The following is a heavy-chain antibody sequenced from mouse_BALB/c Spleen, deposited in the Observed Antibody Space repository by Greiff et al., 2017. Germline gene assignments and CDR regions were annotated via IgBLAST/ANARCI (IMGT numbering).Heavy chain of an antibody. CDR1: GYSFTSYW. CDR2: IYPGNSDT. D-gene: IGHD2-1*01. V-gene: IGHV1-5*01. J-gene: IGHJ3*01. Sequence: EVQLQQSGTVLARPGASVKMSCKASGYSFTSYWMHWVKQRPGQGLEWIGAIYPGNSDTSYNQKFKGKAKLTAVTSASTAYMELSSLTNEDSAVYYCTRRGIYYGNYEWFAYWGQGTLVTVSA. CDR3: TRRGIYYGNYEWFAY.